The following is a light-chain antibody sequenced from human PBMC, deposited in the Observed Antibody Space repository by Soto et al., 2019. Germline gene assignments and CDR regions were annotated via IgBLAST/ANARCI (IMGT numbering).Light chain of an antibody. CDR1: QSVSIY. J-gene: IGKJ3*01. CDR2: DAS. V-gene: IGKV3-11*01. Sequence: IVLTQSPATLSLSPGERATLSCRASQSVSIYLAWYQRKPGQAPRLLIYDASNRATGIPARFSGGGSGTDFTLTISSLEPEDFAVYYCQQRSNWPLSFGPGTKVDIK. CDR3: QQRSNWPLS.